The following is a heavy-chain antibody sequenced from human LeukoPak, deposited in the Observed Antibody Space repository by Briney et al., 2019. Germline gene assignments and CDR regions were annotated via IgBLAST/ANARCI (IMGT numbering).Heavy chain of an antibody. V-gene: IGHV4-34*01. CDR3: ATNTYNWFDP. CDR2: INHSGST. J-gene: IGHJ5*02. CDR1: GGSFSGYY. Sequence: PSETLSLTCAVYGGSFSGYYWSWIRQPPGKGLEWIGEINHSGSTNYNQSLKSRVTISVDTSKNQFSLKLSSVTAADTAVYYCATNTYNWFDPGAREPWSPSPQ.